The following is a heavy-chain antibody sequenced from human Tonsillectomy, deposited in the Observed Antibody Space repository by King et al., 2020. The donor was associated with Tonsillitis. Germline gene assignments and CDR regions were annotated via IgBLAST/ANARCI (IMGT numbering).Heavy chain of an antibody. CDR3: ATSYTSGWTESFDF. V-gene: IGHV3-73*02. D-gene: IGHD6-19*01. J-gene: IGHJ4*02. CDR2: IRSKAENYAT. CDR1: GFRFSDST. Sequence: VQLVESGGGLVQPGGSLRLSCAASGFRFSDSTMHWVRQASGKGLEWISRIRSKAENYATAYAASAIGRFSISRDDSHQTAFLQMDSLKTEDTAVYYCATSYTSGWTESFDFWGQGILVTVSS.